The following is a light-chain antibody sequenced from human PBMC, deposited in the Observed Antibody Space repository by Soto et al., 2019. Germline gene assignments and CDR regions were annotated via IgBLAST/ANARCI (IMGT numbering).Light chain of an antibody. CDR3: QQANSFPGT. Sequence: DIQMTQSPSSLSASVGDRVTITCQASQDISTYLNWFQQKPGKAPKLLIYAASSLQSGVPSRFSGSGSGTDFTLTISSLQPEDFATYYCQQANSFPGTFGQGTKVDIK. CDR2: AAS. V-gene: IGKV1-12*01. CDR1: QDISTY. J-gene: IGKJ1*01.